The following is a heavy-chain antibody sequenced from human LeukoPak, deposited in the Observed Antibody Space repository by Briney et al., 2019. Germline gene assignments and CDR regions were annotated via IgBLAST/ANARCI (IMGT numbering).Heavy chain of an antibody. V-gene: IGHV4-39*01. D-gene: IGHD3-9*01. J-gene: IGHJ3*02. Sequence: KPSETLSLTCTVSGGSISGSSYYWGWIRQPPGKGLEWIASIYYSGTTYYNPSLKGRVTMSVDTSTNQLSLNLSSVTAADTAVYYCASGILSGYGAFDIWGQGTRVTVSS. CDR2: IYYSGTT. CDR1: GGSISGSSYY. CDR3: ASGILSGYGAFDI.